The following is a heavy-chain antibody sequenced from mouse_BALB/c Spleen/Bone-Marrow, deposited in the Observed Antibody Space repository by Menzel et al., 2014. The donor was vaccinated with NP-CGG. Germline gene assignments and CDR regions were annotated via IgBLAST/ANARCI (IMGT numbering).Heavy chain of an antibody. CDR1: GYTFTSYW. CDR2: IYPGDGDT. CDR3: ARYYYAMDY. Sequence: VQLQQSGAELARPGASVELSCKASGYTFTSYWMQWVKQRPGQGLEWIGAIYPGDGDTRYTQKFKGKATLTADKSSSTAYMQLSSLASEDSAVYYCARYYYAMDYWGQGTSVTVSS. J-gene: IGHJ4*01. V-gene: IGHV1-87*01.